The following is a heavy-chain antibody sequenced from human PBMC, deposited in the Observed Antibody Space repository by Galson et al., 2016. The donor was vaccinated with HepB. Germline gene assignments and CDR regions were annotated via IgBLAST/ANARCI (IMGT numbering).Heavy chain of an antibody. CDR3: ASMTGTTPGGY. J-gene: IGHJ4*02. CDR1: GFTFSSHV. D-gene: IGHD1-20*01. Sequence: LRLSCAASGFTFSSHVMSWVRQAPGQGLEWVSAISGSADRTSYAVSVEGRFTISRDHSRNTLYLEMHSLRAEDTALYYCASMTGTTPGGYWGQGTLVTVSS. V-gene: IGHV3-23*01. CDR2: ISGSADRT.